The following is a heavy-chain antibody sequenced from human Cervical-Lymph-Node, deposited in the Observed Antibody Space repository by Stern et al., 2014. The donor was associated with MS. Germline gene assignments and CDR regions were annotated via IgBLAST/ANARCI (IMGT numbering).Heavy chain of an antibody. CDR2: IYYSGST. CDR3: ARHENFFFDY. V-gene: IGHV4-39*01. J-gene: IGHJ4*02. Sequence: QVQLQESGPGLVKPSETLSLTCTVSGGSISSSSYYWGWIRQPPGKGLEWIGSIYYSGSTYYNPSLKSRVTISVDTSQNQSSLKLSSVTAADTAVYYCARHENFFFDYWGQGTLVTVSS. CDR1: GGSISSSSYY. D-gene: IGHD2/OR15-2a*01.